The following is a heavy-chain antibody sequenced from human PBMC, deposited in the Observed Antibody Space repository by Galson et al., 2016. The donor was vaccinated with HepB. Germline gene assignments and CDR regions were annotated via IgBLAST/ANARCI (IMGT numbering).Heavy chain of an antibody. J-gene: IGHJ6*02. Sequence: SVKVSCKASGYSSSSYGISWVRQAPGQGLVWLGWISTFNGYTKYAQKLQGRVTMTTDTSTSTAYMELRSLRSDDTAVYYCARDGLRFLEWLRDGMDVWGQGTTVTVSS. V-gene: IGHV1-18*01. CDR1: GYSSSSYG. D-gene: IGHD3-3*01. CDR2: ISTFNGYT. CDR3: ARDGLRFLEWLRDGMDV.